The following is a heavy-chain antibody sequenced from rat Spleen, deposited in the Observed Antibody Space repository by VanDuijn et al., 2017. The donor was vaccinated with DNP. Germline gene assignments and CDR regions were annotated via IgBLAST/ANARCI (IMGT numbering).Heavy chain of an antibody. J-gene: IGHJ2*01. CDR2: ISYEGSST. CDR1: GFTFSDYY. CDR3: ARAGISLWDY. V-gene: IGHV5-22*01. D-gene: IGHD4-3*01. Sequence: EVQLVESGGGLVQPGRSLKLSCAASGFTFSDYYMAWVRQAPQKGLEWVASISYEGSSTYYGDSVKGRFTISRDNAKSTLYLQMNSLRSEDTATYYCARAGISLWDYWGQGVMVTVSS.